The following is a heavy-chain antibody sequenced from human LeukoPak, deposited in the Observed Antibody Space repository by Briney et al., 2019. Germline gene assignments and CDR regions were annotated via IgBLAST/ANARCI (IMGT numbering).Heavy chain of an antibody. CDR1: GFTFDSSW. CDR3: ARGGSPFY. D-gene: IGHD3-10*01. Sequence: PGGSLRLSCAASGFTFDSSWMHWVRQDPVKGLVWVARVSGDGTTTTYADSVKGRFTISRDNAKNTLYLQMNIVRAEDTAVYYCARGGSPFYWGQGSRVTVSS. V-gene: IGHV3-74*01. J-gene: IGHJ4*02. CDR2: VSGDGTTT.